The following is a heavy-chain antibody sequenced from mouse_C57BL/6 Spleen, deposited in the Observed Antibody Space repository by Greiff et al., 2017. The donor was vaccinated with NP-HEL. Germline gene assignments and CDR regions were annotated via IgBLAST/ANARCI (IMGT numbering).Heavy chain of an antibody. CDR1: GFTFSSYA. CDR2: ISDGGSYT. Sequence: EVKLVESGGGLVKPGGSLKLSCAASGFTFSSYAMSWVRQTPEKRLEWVATISDGGSYTYYPDNVKGRFTISRDHAKNNLYLQMSHLKSEDTAMYYCARDGITTVVEGWFAYWGQGTLVTVSA. V-gene: IGHV5-4*01. J-gene: IGHJ3*01. CDR3: ARDGITTVVEGWFAY. D-gene: IGHD1-1*01.